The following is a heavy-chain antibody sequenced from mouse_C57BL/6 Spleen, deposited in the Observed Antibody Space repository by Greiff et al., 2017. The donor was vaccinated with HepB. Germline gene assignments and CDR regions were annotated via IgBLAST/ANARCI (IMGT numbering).Heavy chain of an antibody. J-gene: IGHJ3*01. Sequence: QVQLKQSGPELVKPGASVKISCKASGYAFSSSWMNWVKQRPGKGLEWIGRIYPGDGDTNYNGKFKGKATLTADKSSSTAYMQLSSLTSEDSAVYCCARMASTTVVGGTAYWGQGTLVTVSA. CDR2: IYPGDGDT. CDR3: ARMASTTVVGGTAY. D-gene: IGHD1-1*01. CDR1: GYAFSSSW. V-gene: IGHV1-82*01.